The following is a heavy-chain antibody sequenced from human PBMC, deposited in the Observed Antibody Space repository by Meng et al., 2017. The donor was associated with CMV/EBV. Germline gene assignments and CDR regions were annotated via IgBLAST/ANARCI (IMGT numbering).Heavy chain of an antibody. CDR2: IDHSGST. D-gene: IGHD3-10*01. J-gene: IGHJ4*02. CDR1: GGSFSGYY. Sequence: VQRNQWGRGLVHASETLSLTCAVYGGSFSGYYWIGIRQPPGKGLEWIGEIDHSGSTNYNPSLKSRVTISVDTSKNQFSLKLSSVTAADTAVYYCARESMVRGEDWGQGTLVTVSS. CDR3: ARESMVRGED. V-gene: IGHV4-34*01.